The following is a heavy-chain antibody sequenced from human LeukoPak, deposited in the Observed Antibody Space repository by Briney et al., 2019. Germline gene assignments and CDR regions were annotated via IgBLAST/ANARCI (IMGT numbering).Heavy chain of an antibody. D-gene: IGHD3-22*01. CDR3: ARDRNPIPKYYDSSGYYF. CDR2: VNPNSGGT. Sequence: GASVKVSCKASGYTFTAYYMHWVRQAPGEGLEWMGRVNPNSGGTKYAQKFQGRVTMTRDTSISTAYMELSRLRSDDTAVYYCARDRNPIPKYYDSSGYYFWGQGTLVTVSS. V-gene: IGHV1-2*06. J-gene: IGHJ4*02. CDR1: GYTFTAYY.